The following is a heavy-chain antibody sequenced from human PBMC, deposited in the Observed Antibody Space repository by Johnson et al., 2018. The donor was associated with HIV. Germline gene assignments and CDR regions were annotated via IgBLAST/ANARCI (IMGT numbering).Heavy chain of an antibody. Sequence: QVQLVESGGGLVKPGGSLRLACAASGFTFSDYYMTWIRQAPGKGLEWLSFISSSGDIIRYADSVKGRFTISRDNAKNSLILQMNSLRAEDTALYYCARRTGTALFDIWGQGTLVTVSS. CDR1: GFTFSDYY. J-gene: IGHJ3*02. CDR3: ARRTGTALFDI. CDR2: ISSSGDII. V-gene: IGHV3-11*04. D-gene: IGHD1-1*01.